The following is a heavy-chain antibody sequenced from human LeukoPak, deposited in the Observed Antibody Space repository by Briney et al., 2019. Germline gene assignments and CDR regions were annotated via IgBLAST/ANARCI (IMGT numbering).Heavy chain of an antibody. J-gene: IGHJ4*02. CDR3: ARGGDRRGFDY. D-gene: IGHD1-14*01. V-gene: IGHV4-31*03. CDR1: GGSISDGGYY. Sequence: SQTLSLTCTVSGGSISDGGYYWSWIRQHPGKGLEWIGYIYDSGTTYYSPALQSRVTISVDTSDNKFSLKLKSLTAADTAVYYCARGGDRRGFDYWGQGTLVTVPS. CDR2: IYDSGTT.